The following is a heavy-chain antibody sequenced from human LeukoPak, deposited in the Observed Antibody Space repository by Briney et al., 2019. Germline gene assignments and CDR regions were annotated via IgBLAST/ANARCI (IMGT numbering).Heavy chain of an antibody. CDR2: IYSGGST. CDR3: ARSRTMIVLNY. Sequence: GGSLRLSCAASGFTVSSNYMSWVRQAPGKGLEWVSVIYSGGSTYYADSVKGRFTISRDNSKNTLYLQMNSLRAEDTAVYYCARSRTMIVLNYWGQGTMVTVSS. V-gene: IGHV3-66*02. D-gene: IGHD3-22*01. CDR1: GFTVSSNY. J-gene: IGHJ3*01.